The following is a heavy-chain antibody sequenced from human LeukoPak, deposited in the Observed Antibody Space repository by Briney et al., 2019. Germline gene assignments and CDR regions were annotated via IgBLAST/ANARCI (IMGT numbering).Heavy chain of an antibody. CDR2: IIPIYKTP. Sequence: SVKVSCKASGGTFNSYAYNWVRQAPGQGLEWMGGIIPIYKTPNYAQKFQGRVTITRNTSISTAYMELSSLRSEDTAVYYCARGSLFNYYYYYMDVWGKGTTVTVSS. D-gene: IGHD2-21*01. V-gene: IGHV1-69*05. J-gene: IGHJ6*03. CDR1: GGTFNSYA. CDR3: ARGSLFNYYYYYMDV.